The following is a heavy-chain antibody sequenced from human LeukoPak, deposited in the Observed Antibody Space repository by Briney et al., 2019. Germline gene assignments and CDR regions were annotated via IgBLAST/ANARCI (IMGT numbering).Heavy chain of an antibody. J-gene: IGHJ4*02. CDR2: INPNSGGT. Sequence: ASVKVSCKASGYTFTGYYMHWVRQAPGQGLEWMGWINPNSGGTNYAQKFQGRVTMTGDTPISTAYMELSRLRSDDTAVYYCASPSSGGGNFDYWGQGTLVTVSS. CDR1: GYTFTGYY. D-gene: IGHD6-19*01. V-gene: IGHV1-2*02. CDR3: ASPSSGGGNFDY.